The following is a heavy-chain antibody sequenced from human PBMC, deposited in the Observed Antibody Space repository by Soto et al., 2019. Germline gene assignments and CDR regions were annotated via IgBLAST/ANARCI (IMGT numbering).Heavy chain of an antibody. J-gene: IGHJ3*02. CDR2: ILVGGST. V-gene: IGHV3-23*01. CDR1: GFTCSSYD. D-gene: IGHD2-8*02. Sequence: GGSLRLSCAASGFTCSSYDMSWVRQAPGKGLEWVSTILVGGSTHYPGSVKGRFTISRDNSKNTAFLQMNSLTAGDTAVYYCAKATATGGGAFDICGQGTVVTVSS. CDR3: AKATATGGGAFDI.